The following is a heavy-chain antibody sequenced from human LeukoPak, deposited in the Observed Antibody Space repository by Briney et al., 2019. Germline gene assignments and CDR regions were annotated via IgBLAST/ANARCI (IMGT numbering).Heavy chain of an antibody. CDR3: ARLDDYYDSSGYLGSTN. V-gene: IGHV3-23*01. Sequence: GGSLRLSCAASGFTFSSYAMSWVRQAPGKGLEWVSAISGSGGSTYYADSVKGRFTISRDNSKNTLYLQMNSLRAEDTAVYYCARLDDYYDSSGYLGSTNWGQGTLVTVSS. D-gene: IGHD3-22*01. J-gene: IGHJ4*02. CDR1: GFTFSSYA. CDR2: ISGSGGST.